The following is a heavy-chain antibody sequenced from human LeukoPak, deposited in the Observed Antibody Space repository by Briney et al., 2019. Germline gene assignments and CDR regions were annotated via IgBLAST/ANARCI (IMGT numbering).Heavy chain of an antibody. CDR1: GGSITSYY. V-gene: IGHV4-59*12. J-gene: IGHJ4*02. Sequence: SETLSLTCTVSGGSITSYYWSWIRQPPGKGLEWIGYIYYSGSTNYNPSIKSRVTMSVDTSKNQFSLKLSSVTAADTAVYYCAREAGFLDLEIDYWGQGTLVTVSS. D-gene: IGHD3/OR15-3a*01. CDR3: AREAGFLDLEIDY. CDR2: IYYSGST.